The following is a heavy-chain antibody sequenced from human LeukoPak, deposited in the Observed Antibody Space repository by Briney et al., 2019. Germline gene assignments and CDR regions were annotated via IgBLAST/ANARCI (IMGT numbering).Heavy chain of an antibody. CDR1: GESFSGYY. CDR2: INHSGSI. V-gene: IGHV4-34*01. Sequence: SETLSLTCAVYGESFSGYYWSWIRQPPGKGLEWMGEINHSGSINDNPSLNSRITIKVDTSKNHFFQKLRSVTADDTAMYYCTRGGGSGWYLHYWGQGGLVTVSS. J-gene: IGHJ4*02. D-gene: IGHD6-19*01. CDR3: TRGGGSGWYLHY.